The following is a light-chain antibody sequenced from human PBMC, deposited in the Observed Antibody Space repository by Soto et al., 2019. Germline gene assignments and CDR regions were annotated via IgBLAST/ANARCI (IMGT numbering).Light chain of an antibody. CDR2: SSD. CDR3: AAWDDSLSGVI. V-gene: IGLV1-44*01. J-gene: IGLJ2*01. Sequence: QSVLTQPPSASGTPGQRVTISCSGDRSNIGTNYVHWYQKLPGTAPKLLIYSSDHRPSGVPDRFSGTKSGTSASLVISGLQSEDEGDYYCAAWDDSLSGVIFGGGTQLTVL. CDR1: RSNIGTNY.